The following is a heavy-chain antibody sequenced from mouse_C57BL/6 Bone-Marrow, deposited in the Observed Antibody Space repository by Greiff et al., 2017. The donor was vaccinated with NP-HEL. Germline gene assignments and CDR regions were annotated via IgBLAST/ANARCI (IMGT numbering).Heavy chain of an antibody. J-gene: IGHJ2*01. D-gene: IGHD1-1*02. Sequence: VQLQQPGAELVKPGASVKMSCKASGYTFTSYWITWVKQRPGQGLEWIGWIFPGSGSTYYNEKFKGKATLTVDKSSSTAYMLLSSLTSEDSAVYFCARDWCFDYWGQGTTLTVSS. CDR3: ARDWCFDY. V-gene: IGHV1-55*01. CDR1: GYTFTSYW. CDR2: IFPGSGST.